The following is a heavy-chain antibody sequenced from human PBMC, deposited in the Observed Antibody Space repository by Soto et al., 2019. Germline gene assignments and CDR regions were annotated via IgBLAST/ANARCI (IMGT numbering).Heavy chain of an antibody. CDR1: GFTVSSNY. CDR3: ARECKGYSNYVPSYYYYMDV. J-gene: IGHJ6*03. CDR2: IYSGGST. V-gene: IGHV3-66*01. Sequence: GGSLRLSCAASGFTVSSNYMSWVRQAPGKGLEWVSVIYSGGSTYYADSVKGRFTISRDNSKNTLYLQMNSLRAEDTAVYYCARECKGYSNYVPSYYYYMDVWGKGTTVTVSS. D-gene: IGHD4-4*01.